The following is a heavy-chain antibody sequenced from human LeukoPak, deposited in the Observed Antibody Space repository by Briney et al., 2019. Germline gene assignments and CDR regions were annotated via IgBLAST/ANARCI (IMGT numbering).Heavy chain of an antibody. Sequence: GGSLRLSCAASGFTFSDYHMTWIRQAPGKGLEWVSYISGSSIYTRYADSVKGRFTISRDNAKKSLYLQMNSLRAEDTALYYCVRDISGYYFDYWGQGTLVTASS. J-gene: IGHJ4*02. D-gene: IGHD3-22*01. V-gene: IGHV3-11*05. CDR1: GFTFSDYH. CDR3: VRDISGYYFDY. CDR2: ISGSSIYT.